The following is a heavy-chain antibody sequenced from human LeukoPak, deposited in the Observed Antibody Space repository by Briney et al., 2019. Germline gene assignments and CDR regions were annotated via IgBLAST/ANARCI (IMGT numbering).Heavy chain of an antibody. Sequence: GGSLRLSCAASGFDLSTCEMNWVRQAPGKGLEWIADITISGHTKNYADSVKGQFTISRDNARTSLYLQMNSLRVEDTGVYYCARGDPHADLWGQGTLVTVSS. V-gene: IGHV3-48*03. CDR1: GFDLSTCE. CDR2: ITISGHTK. J-gene: IGHJ5*02. CDR3: ARGDPHADL.